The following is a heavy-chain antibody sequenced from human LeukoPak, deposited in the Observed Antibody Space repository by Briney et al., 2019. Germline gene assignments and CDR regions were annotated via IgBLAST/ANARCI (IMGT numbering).Heavy chain of an antibody. CDR1: GFTFSSYS. CDR3: ARGLVVVVPAASDYWFDP. J-gene: IGHJ5*02. D-gene: IGHD2-2*01. Sequence: GGSLRLSCAASGFTFSSYSMNWVRQAPGKGLEWVSSISSSSTYIYYADSVKGRFTISRDNAKNSLYLQMNSLRAEDTAVYYCARGLVVVVPAASDYWFDPWGQGILVTVSS. V-gene: IGHV3-21*01. CDR2: ISSSSTYI.